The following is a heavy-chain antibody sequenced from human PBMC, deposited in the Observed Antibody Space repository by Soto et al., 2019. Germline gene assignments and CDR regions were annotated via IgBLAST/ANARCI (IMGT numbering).Heavy chain of an antibody. CDR1: GGSISSSTYY. V-gene: IGHV4-31*03. J-gene: IGHJ5*02. CDR2: IYYSGST. D-gene: IGHD3-16*01. CDR3: ARVGGINWFDP. Sequence: SETLSLTCTVSGGSISSSTYYWGWMRQPPGKGLEWIGYIYYSGSTYYNPSLKSRVTISVDTSKNQFSLKLSSVTAADTAVYYCARVGGINWFDPWGQGTLVTVSS.